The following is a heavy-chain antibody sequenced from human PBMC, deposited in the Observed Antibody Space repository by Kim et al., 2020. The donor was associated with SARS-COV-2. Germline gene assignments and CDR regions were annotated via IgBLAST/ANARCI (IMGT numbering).Heavy chain of an antibody. CDR3: ARAKSYYNYGMDV. Sequence: SETLSLTCAVSGAVSGDSFSSGNWWTWVRQSPGKGLEWIGEVYHSGSTNYNPSLESRVTISVDKSRNQFSLRLSSVTAADTAVDYCARAKSYYNYGMDVWGHGTSVTVAS. V-gene: IGHV4-4*02. J-gene: IGHJ6*02. CDR1: GDSFSSGNW. CDR2: VYHSGST. D-gene: IGHD5-12*01.